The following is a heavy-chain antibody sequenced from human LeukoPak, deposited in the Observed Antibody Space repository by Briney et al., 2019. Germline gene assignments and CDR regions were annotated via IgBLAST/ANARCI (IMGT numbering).Heavy chain of an antibody. CDR3: AREGGGQGHGWHYDL. CDR1: GGSIISYF. J-gene: IGHJ2*01. V-gene: IGHV4-4*07. D-gene: IGHD2-15*01. Sequence: SETLSFTCTVSGGSIISYFWAWIRQPAGEGLEWIGRIYTSGSTDYNPSLKSRVTMSVDKSKNQFSLKLPSVTGADTAVYYCAREGGGQGHGWHYDLWGRGTLVTVSS. CDR2: IYTSGST.